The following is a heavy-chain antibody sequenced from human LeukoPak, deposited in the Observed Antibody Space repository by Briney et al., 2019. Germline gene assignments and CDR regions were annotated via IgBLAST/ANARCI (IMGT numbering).Heavy chain of an antibody. V-gene: IGHV3-30*02. CDR1: GFTFSSYG. J-gene: IGHJ4*02. CDR2: IRYDGSNK. Sequence: HGGSLRLSCAASGFTFSSYGMHWVRQAPGKGLEWVAFIRYDGSNKYYADSVKGRFTISRDNSKNTLYLQMNSLRAEDTAVYYCAKSIRNVLRYFDWLPYYFDYWGQGTLVTVSS. CDR3: AKSIRNVLRYFDWLPYYFDY. D-gene: IGHD3-9*01.